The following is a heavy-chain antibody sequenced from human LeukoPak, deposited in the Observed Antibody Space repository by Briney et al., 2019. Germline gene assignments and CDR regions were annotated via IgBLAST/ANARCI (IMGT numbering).Heavy chain of an antibody. V-gene: IGHV4-61*01. D-gene: IGHD3-10*01. CDR1: GGSVISGSYH. CDR3: ARTSITMVITGVFDI. J-gene: IGHJ3*02. CDR2: IYYSGST. Sequence: SETLSLTCTVSGGSVISGSYHWSWIRQPPGKGLEWIGYIYYSGSTNYNSSLKSRVTISVDTSKNQFSLKLSSVTAADTAVYFCARTSITMVITGVFDIWGQGTMVTVSS.